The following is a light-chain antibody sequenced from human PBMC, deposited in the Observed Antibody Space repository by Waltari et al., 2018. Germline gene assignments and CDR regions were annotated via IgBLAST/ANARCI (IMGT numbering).Light chain of an antibody. Sequence: QSALTQPRSVSGSPGQSVTISCTGTSSDVGGYKYVSWYQQHPGKAPKLIIYDVSKRPAWGPVRCSCSKSGNPASLTISGLQAEDEADYYCCSYAGSYTSDWVFGGGTKLTVL. CDR1: SSDVGGYKY. J-gene: IGLJ3*02. CDR3: CSYAGSYTSDWV. V-gene: IGLV2-11*01. CDR2: DVS.